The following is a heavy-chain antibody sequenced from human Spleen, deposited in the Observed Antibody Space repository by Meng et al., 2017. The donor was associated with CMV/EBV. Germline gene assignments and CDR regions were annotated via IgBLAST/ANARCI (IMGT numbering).Heavy chain of an antibody. V-gene: IGHV3-48*01. J-gene: IGHJ4*02. Sequence: SLRLSCADSGFTFSSYSINWVRQAQGKGLEWVSSISSSSNTIYYADSVKGRFTISRDNAKNSLYLQMNSLRAEDTAVYYCAREPNFDYWGRGTLVTVSS. CDR2: ISSSSNTI. CDR1: GFTFSSYS. CDR3: AREPNFDY.